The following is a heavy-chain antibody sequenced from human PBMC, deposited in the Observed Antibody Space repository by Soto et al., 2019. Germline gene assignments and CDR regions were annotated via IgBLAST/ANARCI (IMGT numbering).Heavy chain of an antibody. J-gene: IGHJ4*02. D-gene: IGHD3-22*01. CDR1: GGSFSGYY. Sequence: LSLTCAVYGGSFSGYYWSWIRQPPAKGLEWIGEINHSGSTNYNPSLKSRVTISVDTSKNQFSLKLSSVTAADTAVYYCARGPSYYYDSSGFRYFDYWGQGTLVTVSS. CDR2: INHSGST. CDR3: ARGPSYYYDSSGFRYFDY. V-gene: IGHV4-34*01.